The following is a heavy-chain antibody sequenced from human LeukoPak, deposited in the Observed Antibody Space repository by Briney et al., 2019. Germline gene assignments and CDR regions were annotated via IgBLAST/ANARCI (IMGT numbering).Heavy chain of an antibody. D-gene: IGHD5-12*01. CDR2: ISWNSGSI. CDR1: GFTFDDYA. V-gene: IGHV3-9*01. Sequence: PGRSLRLSCAASGFTFDDYAMHWVRQAPGKGLEWVSGISWNSGSIGYADSVKGRFTISRDNAKNTVFLQMNSLRVEDTAVYYCARGGYGHGFDIWGQGTMVTVSS. CDR3: ARGGYGHGFDI. J-gene: IGHJ3*02.